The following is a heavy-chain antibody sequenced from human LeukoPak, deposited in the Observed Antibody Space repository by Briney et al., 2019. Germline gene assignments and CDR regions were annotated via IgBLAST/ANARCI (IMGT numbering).Heavy chain of an antibody. J-gene: IGHJ1*01. CDR3: ARQSDDLGYFQH. Sequence: SETLPLTCTVSGGSLSSYYWSWIRQPPGKGLEWIGYIYYRGRTKYNPSLQSRVTISVDTSRNQFSLRLSSVTAADTAVYYCARQSDDLGYFQHWGQGTLVTVSS. CDR1: GGSLSSYY. V-gene: IGHV4-59*08. CDR2: IYYRGRT. D-gene: IGHD3-16*01.